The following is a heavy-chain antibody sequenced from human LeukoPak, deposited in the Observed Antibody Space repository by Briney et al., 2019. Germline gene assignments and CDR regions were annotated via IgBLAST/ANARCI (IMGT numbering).Heavy chain of an antibody. CDR1: GFTFADYA. Sequence: GGSLRLSCAASGFTFADYAMHWVRQAPGKGLEWVSGISWNSGSIGYADSVKGRFTISRDNAKNSLYLQMNSLRAEDTALYYCAKETGGPIDYWGQGTLVTVSS. CDR3: AKETGGPIDY. J-gene: IGHJ4*02. V-gene: IGHV3-9*01. D-gene: IGHD2-15*01. CDR2: ISWNSGSI.